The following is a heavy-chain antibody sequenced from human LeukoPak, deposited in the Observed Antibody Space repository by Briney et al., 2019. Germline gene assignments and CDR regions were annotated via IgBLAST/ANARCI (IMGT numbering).Heavy chain of an antibody. V-gene: IGHV4-39*01. Sequence: SETLSLTCTVSGGSISSTNHYWGWIRQPPGKGLECIGSTHFSGSTHYNPSLNGRATISLDTPKNQFSLKVTSVTAADTAVYYCARHLYSESYYFWGQGTLVIVSS. CDR2: THFSGST. D-gene: IGHD1-26*01. CDR1: GGSISSTNHY. CDR3: ARHLYSESYYF. J-gene: IGHJ4*02.